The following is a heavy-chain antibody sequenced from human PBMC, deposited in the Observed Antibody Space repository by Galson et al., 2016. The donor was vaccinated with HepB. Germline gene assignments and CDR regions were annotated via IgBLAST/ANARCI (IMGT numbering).Heavy chain of an antibody. CDR3: ARGDSSGYYSGSRGFDY. CDR2: MAYDAGNR. CDR1: GFTFSGYA. Sequence: SLRLSCAASGFTFSGYAMHWVRQAPGKGLEWVAFMAYDAGNRYHADSVKGRFTIPRDNSKNTLYLQMNSLIVEDEAVYYCARGDSSGYYSGSRGFDYWGQGTLVTVSS. V-gene: IGHV3-30*04. J-gene: IGHJ4*02. D-gene: IGHD3-22*01.